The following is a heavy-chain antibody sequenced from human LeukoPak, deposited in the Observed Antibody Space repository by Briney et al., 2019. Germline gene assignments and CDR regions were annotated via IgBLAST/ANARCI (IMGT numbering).Heavy chain of an antibody. D-gene: IGHD6-19*01. V-gene: IGHV3-30*04. CDR2: ISYDGSNK. Sequence: GGSLRLSCAASEFTFSSYAMHWVRQAPGKGLEWVAVISYDGSNKYYADSVKGRFTISRDNSKNTLYVQMDSLRAEDTAVYYCARDRFSGRRPSDPLDYWGQGTLVTVSS. CDR3: ARDRFSGRRPSDPLDY. J-gene: IGHJ4*02. CDR1: EFTFSSYA.